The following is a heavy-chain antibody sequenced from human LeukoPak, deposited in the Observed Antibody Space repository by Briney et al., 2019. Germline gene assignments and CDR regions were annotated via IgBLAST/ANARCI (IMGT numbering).Heavy chain of an antibody. CDR1: GFTFSSYS. V-gene: IGHV3-48*04. Sequence: GSLRLSCAASGFTFSSYSMTWIRQAPGKGLEWISFVSSRGTTTDYADSVKGRFTISRDNANSSLFLQMNSLRAEDTALYYCARDRGSNNYFDHWGQGTLVTVSS. CDR3: ARDRGSNNYFDH. J-gene: IGHJ4*02. CDR2: VSSRGTTT. D-gene: IGHD2-2*01.